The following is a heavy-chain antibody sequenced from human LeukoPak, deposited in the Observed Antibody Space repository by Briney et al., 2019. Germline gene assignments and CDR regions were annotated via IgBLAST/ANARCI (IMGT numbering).Heavy chain of an antibody. J-gene: IGHJ4*02. D-gene: IGHD3-22*01. CDR3: ARGYNPHYYDSSGNTYHFDN. V-gene: IGHV4-59*01. CDR1: GGSLSPFY. Sequence: PSEALSLTCTVSGGSLSPFYWSWIRQPPGKGLEWIGYIYYSGSNKYNPSLKSRINTSVDTSKIQFTLKLSYVPAADTAVYYCARGYNPHYYDSSGNTYHFDNWGQGTLVTVSS. CDR2: IYYSGSN.